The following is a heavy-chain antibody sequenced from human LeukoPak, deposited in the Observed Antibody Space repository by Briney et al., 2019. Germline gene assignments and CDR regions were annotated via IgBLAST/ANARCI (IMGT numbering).Heavy chain of an antibody. CDR1: GYTFTSYG. D-gene: IGHD3-3*01. V-gene: IGHV1-18*01. Sequence: ASVKVTCKASGYTFTSYGISWVRLAPGQGLEWMGWISAYNGNTNYAQKLQGRVTMTTDTSTSTAYMELRSLRSDDTAVYYWARDLRSVFGVDSGWFDPWGQGTLVTVSS. J-gene: IGHJ5*02. CDR3: ARDLRSVFGVDSGWFDP. CDR2: ISAYNGNT.